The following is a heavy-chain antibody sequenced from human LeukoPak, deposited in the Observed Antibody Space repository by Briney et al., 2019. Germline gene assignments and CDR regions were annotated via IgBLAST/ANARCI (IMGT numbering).Heavy chain of an antibody. V-gene: IGHV3-23*01. J-gene: IGHJ4*02. Sequence: GGSLRLSCQASGFTFSDYAMSWVRQAPGKGLEWVSSINPDGGSFFADSVKGRFTISRDDSRSVVYLQMNTLSAEDTAVYYCARSGVATCHYWDQGILVAVSS. CDR3: ARSGVATCHY. D-gene: IGHD3-10*01. CDR2: INPDGGS. CDR1: GFTFSDYA.